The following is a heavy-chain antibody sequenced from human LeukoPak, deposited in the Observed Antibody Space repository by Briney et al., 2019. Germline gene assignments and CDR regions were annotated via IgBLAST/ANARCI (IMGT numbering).Heavy chain of an antibody. CDR2: ISWSSGSI. Sequence: GGSLRLSCAASGFTFDDYAMHWVRHAPGKGLEWVSGISWSSGSIGYADSVKGRFTISRDNAKNSLYLQMNSLRAEDMALYYCAKDSGSNWDYYYYMDVWGKGTTVTVSS. CDR3: AKDSGSNWDYYYYMDV. V-gene: IGHV3-9*03. J-gene: IGHJ6*03. CDR1: GFTFDDYA. D-gene: IGHD1-26*01.